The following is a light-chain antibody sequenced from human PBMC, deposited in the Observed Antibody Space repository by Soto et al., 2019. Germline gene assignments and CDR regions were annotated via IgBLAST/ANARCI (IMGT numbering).Light chain of an antibody. J-gene: IGLJ2*01. CDR2: EIN. V-gene: IGLV1-51*01. Sequence: QSVLTQSPSVSAAPGQMVTISCSGSTSNIAYNFVSWYQQVPGTAPKLLIYEINKRPSGIPDRFSASKSGTSATLAITGLQTGDEALYYCGTWDNSLGVVVFGGGTKVTVL. CDR1: TSNIAYNF. CDR3: GTWDNSLGVVV.